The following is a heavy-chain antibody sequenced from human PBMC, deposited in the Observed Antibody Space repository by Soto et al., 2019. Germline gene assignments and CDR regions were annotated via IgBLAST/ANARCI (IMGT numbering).Heavy chain of an antibody. CDR1: GFTFSSYA. CDR2: ISGSGGTT. Sequence: EVQLLESGGGLVQPGGSLRLSCAASGFTFSSYAMSWVRQAPGKGLEWGSAISGSGGTTYYADSVKGRFTIAIDNSTNTLYLPMNSPRADDTAVYYCGKGIAVALYNWVDPWCQGTRVTVSS. CDR3: GKGIAVALYNWVDP. J-gene: IGHJ5*02. D-gene: IGHD6-19*01. V-gene: IGHV3-23*01.